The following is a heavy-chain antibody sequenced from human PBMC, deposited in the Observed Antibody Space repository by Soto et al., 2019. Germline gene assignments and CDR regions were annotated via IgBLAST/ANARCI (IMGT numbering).Heavy chain of an antibody. CDR3: ATYYYYGMDV. Sequence: XESLKISCKGSGYSCTSYSISLVRQMPGKGLEWMGRIDPSDSYTNYSPSFQGHVTISADKSISTAYLQWSSLKASDTAMYYCATYYYYGMDVWGQGTTVTVSS. J-gene: IGHJ6*02. CDR1: GYSCTSYS. CDR2: IDPSDSYT. V-gene: IGHV5-10-1*01.